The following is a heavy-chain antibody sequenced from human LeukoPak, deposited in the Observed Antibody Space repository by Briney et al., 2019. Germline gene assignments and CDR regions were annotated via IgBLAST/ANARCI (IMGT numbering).Heavy chain of an antibody. CDR2: INWNGGST. Sequence: PGESLRLSCAASGFTFDDYGMSWVRQTPGKGLEWVSGINWNGGSTDYGDSVKGRFTISRDSAKNSLYLQMNSLRAEDTAVYYCAKAGGGFSLNYWGQGTLVTVSS. CDR1: GFTFDDYG. CDR3: AKAGGGFSLNY. V-gene: IGHV3-20*04. J-gene: IGHJ4*02. D-gene: IGHD3-16*01.